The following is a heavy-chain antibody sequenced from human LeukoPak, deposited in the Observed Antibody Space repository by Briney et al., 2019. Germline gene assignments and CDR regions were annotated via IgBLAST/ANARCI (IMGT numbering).Heavy chain of an antibody. CDR1: GGSISNSTYY. V-gene: IGHV4-39*01. D-gene: IGHD6-19*01. Sequence: SETLSLTCTVSGGSISNSTYYWGWIRQPPGKGLEWIGSIYYSGSTYYSPALKSRVTISVDTSKNQFSLKLSSVTAADTAVYYCARQVAAAGGSGWYGAEIDYWGQGTLVTVSS. J-gene: IGHJ4*02. CDR3: ARQVAAAGGSGWYGAEIDY. CDR2: IYYSGST.